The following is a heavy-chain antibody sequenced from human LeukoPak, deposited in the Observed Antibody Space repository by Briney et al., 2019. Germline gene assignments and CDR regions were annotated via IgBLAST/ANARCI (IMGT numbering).Heavy chain of an antibody. Sequence: GGSLRLSCAASGFIFSNYGMHWVRQAPGKGLEWVAFIRYGGNNKYYADSVKGRFTISRDNAKNSLYLQMNSLRAEDTAVYYCARVLWFGELKYYFDYWGQGTLVTVSS. D-gene: IGHD3-10*01. CDR1: GFIFSNYG. J-gene: IGHJ4*02. V-gene: IGHV3-30*02. CDR3: ARVLWFGELKYYFDY. CDR2: IRYGGNNK.